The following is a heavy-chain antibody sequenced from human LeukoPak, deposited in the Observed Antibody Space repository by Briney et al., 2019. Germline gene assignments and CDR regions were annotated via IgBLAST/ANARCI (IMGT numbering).Heavy chain of an antibody. V-gene: IGHV3-30*18. CDR2: ISYDGNNK. Sequence: GGSLRLSCAASGFSFSNYVMYWVRQAPRKGLEWVAVISYDGNNKYYADSVKGRFTISRDNSKDTLYLQMNSLRAEDTAVYYCAKDYGDSEDAFDLWGQGTMVTVSS. CDR1: GFSFSNYV. J-gene: IGHJ3*01. CDR3: AKDYGDSEDAFDL. D-gene: IGHD4-17*01.